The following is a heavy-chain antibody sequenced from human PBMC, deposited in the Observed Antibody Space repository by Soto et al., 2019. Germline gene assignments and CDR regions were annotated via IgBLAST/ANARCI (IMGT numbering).Heavy chain of an antibody. Sequence: PSETLSLTCAVSGGSISSGGYSWSWIRQPPGKGLEWIGYIYHSGSTYYNPSLKSRVTISVDRSKNQFSLKLSSVTAADTAVYYCARHSYNWNGVYFDYWGQGTLVTVSS. V-gene: IGHV4-30-2*01. CDR2: IYHSGST. D-gene: IGHD1-1*01. CDR3: ARHSYNWNGVYFDY. CDR1: GGSISSGGYS. J-gene: IGHJ4*02.